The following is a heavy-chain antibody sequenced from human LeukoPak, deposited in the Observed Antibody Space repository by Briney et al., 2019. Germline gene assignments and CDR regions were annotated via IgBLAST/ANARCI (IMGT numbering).Heavy chain of an antibody. Sequence: ASVKVSCKASGYSFTGYCIHWVRQAPGQGLEWMGWINPNSGGTNYAQKFQGRVTMTRDTSISTAYMEVSRLTSDDTAVYYCASGAAAGTADWYFDLWGRGTLVTVSS. V-gene: IGHV1-2*02. J-gene: IGHJ2*01. CDR2: INPNSGGT. D-gene: IGHD6-13*01. CDR1: GYSFTGYC. CDR3: ASGAAAGTADWYFDL.